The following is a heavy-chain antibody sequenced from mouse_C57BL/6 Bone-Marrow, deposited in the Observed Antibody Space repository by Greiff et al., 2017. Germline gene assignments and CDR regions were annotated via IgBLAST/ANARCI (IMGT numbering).Heavy chain of an antibody. D-gene: IGHD2-4*01. CDR2: IDPETGGT. V-gene: IGHV1-15*01. CDR3: TREDYDALYYAMDY. CDR1: GYTFTDYE. J-gene: IGHJ4*01. Sequence: QVQLQQSGAELVRPGASVTLSCKASGYTFTDYEMHWVKQTPVHGLEWIGAIDPETGGTAYNQKFKGKAILTADKSSSTAYMELRSLTSEDSAVYYCTREDYDALYYAMDYWGQGTSVTVSS.